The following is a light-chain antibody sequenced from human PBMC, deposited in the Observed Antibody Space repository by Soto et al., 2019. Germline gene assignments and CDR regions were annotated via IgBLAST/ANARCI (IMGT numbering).Light chain of an antibody. V-gene: IGKV3-11*01. CDR2: DAS. J-gene: IGKJ2*01. CDR3: QQRSNWLPYT. Sequence: EIVLTQSPATLSLSPGERATLSCRASQSVSSYLAWYQQKPGQAPRLLIYDASNRATGIPARFSGSGSGTDFTLTISSLEPEDFAVYYCQQRSNWLPYTFGLGTKLEIK. CDR1: QSVSSY.